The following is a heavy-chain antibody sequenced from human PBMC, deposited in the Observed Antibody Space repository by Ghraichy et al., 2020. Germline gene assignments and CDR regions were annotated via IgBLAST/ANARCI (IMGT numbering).Heavy chain of an antibody. CDR3: ARAYCSSTSCYGSGGFDY. Sequence: SETLSLTCTVSGGSISSYYWSWIRQPPGKGLEWIGYIYYSGSTNYNPSLKSRVTISVDTSKNQFSLKLSSVTAADTAVYYCARAYCSSTSCYGSGGFDYWGQGTLVTVSS. CDR2: IYYSGST. J-gene: IGHJ4*02. V-gene: IGHV4-59*13. D-gene: IGHD2-2*01. CDR1: GGSISSYY.